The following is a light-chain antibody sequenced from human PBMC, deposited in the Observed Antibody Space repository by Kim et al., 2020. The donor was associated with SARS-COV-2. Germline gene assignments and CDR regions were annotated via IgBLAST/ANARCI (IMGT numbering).Light chain of an antibody. V-gene: IGLV3-19*01. CDR2: GRN. Sequence: ALGQTVRITCQGDSLRSSYATWYQQRPGQAPILVIYGRNKRPSGIPDRFSASTSGNTASLTITGAQAEDEADYYCNPRDSSGNHVIFGGGTQLTVL. CDR1: SLRSSY. CDR3: NPRDSSGNHVI. J-gene: IGLJ2*01.